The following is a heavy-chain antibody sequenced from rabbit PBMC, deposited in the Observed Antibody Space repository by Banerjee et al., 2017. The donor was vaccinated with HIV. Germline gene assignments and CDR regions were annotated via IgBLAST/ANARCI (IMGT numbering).Heavy chain of an antibody. D-gene: IGHD1-1*01. J-gene: IGHJ4*01. CDR2: IYPDYGST. CDR3: ARDQYTSSSGYFNL. V-gene: IGHV1S47*01. Sequence: QEQLVEYGGDLVQPEGSLTLTCKASGLDFSSYGIAWVRQAPGKGLEWIAYIYPDYGSTDYASWVNGRFTISLDNAQNTVFLQMTSLTAADTATYFCARDQYTSSSGYFNLWGPGTLVTVS. CDR1: GLDFSSYG.